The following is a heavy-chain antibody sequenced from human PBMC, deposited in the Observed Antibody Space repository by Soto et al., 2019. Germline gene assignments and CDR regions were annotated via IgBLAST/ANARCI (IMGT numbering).Heavy chain of an antibody. CDR3: VRHGPLGTVILVITRFQY. D-gene: IGHD3-22*01. CDR1: GFTFSSYS. J-gene: IGHJ4*02. Sequence: EVQLLESGGGLVQPGGSLRLSCAASGFTFSSYSMSWVRQAPGKGLEWVSGFRSSGDDGTTYYADSVKGRFTISRDNSKNTLYLQMNSLRVEDTAVYYCVRHGPLGTVILVITRFQYWGQGTLVTVSS. CDR2: FRSSGDDGTT. V-gene: IGHV3-23*01.